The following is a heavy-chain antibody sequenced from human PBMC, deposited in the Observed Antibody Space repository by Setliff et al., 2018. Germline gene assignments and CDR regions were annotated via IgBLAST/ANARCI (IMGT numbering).Heavy chain of an antibody. V-gene: IGHV3-15*01. CDR1: GFSFGSYW. CDR2: IKSKADGGTA. CDR3: ATRLGDF. J-gene: IGHJ4*02. Sequence: GSLRLSCAASGFSFGSYWMTWVRQDPGKGMEWVCLIKSKADGGTADFAAPVKGRFTISREDSKNTMSLQMNSLKTEDTAVYFYATRLGDFWGQGTLVTVSS.